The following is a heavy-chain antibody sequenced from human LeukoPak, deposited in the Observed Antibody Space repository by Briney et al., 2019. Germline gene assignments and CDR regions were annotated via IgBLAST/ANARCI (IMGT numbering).Heavy chain of an antibody. J-gene: IGHJ4*02. Sequence: GGSLRLSCAASGFTFSDYYMSWIRQAPGKGLEWVSAISGSGVSTYYADSVKGRFTISRDYSKNTLYLQMDSLRAEDTAVYYCAKDLYCSSNSCYLFDYWGQGTLVTVSS. V-gene: IGHV3-23*01. CDR1: GFTFSDYY. D-gene: IGHD2-2*01. CDR3: AKDLYCSSNSCYLFDY. CDR2: ISGSGVST.